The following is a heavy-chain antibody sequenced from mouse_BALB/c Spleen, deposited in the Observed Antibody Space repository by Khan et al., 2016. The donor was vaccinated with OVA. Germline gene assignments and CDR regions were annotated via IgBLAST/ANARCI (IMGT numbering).Heavy chain of an antibody. V-gene: IGHV3-2*02. CDR2: ISHSGNT. Sequence: QLEESGPGLVKPSQSLSLTCTVTGYSITSDYAWNWIRQFPGNKLAWMGFISHSGNTKSNPSLKSRFSITLDTSTNQFFLQLNSVTTEDTATYYCSRVDGGDFDYWGQGTSLTVSS. J-gene: IGHJ2*02. D-gene: IGHD2-3*01. CDR3: SRVDGGDFDY. CDR1: GYSITSDYA.